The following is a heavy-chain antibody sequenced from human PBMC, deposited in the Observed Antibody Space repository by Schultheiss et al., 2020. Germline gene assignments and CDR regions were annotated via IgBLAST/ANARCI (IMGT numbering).Heavy chain of an antibody. J-gene: IGHJ4*02. CDR2: IYHSGST. V-gene: IGHV4-34*01. CDR3: ARATTTYYDFWSGYSHFDY. CDR1: GGSFSGYY. Sequence: SQTLSLTCAVYGGSFSGYYWSWIRQPPGKGLEWIGEIYHSGSTNYNPSLKSRVTISVDKSKNQFSLKLSSVTAADTAVYYCARATTTYYDFWSGYSHFDYWGQGTLVTVSS. D-gene: IGHD3-3*01.